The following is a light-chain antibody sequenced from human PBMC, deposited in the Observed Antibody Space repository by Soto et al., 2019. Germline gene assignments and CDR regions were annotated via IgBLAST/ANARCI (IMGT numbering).Light chain of an antibody. V-gene: IGKV1-5*01. CDR3: QQYNGYSRT. CDR1: QSIDRW. CDR2: HAS. Sequence: DIQMTQSPSTLPASVVDRVTITCRASQSIDRWLAWYQQRPGKAPKILIYHASSLETGVPSRFSGSGSGTEFTLTISSMQPDDFATFYCQQYNGYSRTFGQGTKVDI. J-gene: IGKJ1*01.